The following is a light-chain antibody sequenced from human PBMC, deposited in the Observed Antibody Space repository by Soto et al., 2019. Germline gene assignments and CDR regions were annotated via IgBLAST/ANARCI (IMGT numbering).Light chain of an antibody. Sequence: EIVMTQSPATLSVSPGERATLSCRASQSVSSNLARYQQNPGQAPRLLLYGASTRATGIPVRFSGSGSGTESALTIGSLPSEDFAGYYCEQYADWSPWSFAEGTKVEIK. V-gene: IGKV3-15*01. J-gene: IGKJ1*01. CDR3: EQYADWSPWS. CDR2: GAS. CDR1: QSVSSN.